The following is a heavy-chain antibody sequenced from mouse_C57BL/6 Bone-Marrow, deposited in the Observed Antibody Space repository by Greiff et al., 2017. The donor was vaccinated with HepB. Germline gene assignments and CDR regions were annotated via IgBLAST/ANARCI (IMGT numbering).Heavy chain of an antibody. Sequence: VQLVESGAELVRPGTSVKVSCKASGYAFTNYLIEWVKQRPGQGLEWIGVINPGSGGTNYNEKFKGKATMTADKSSSTAYMQLSSLTSEDSAVYFCARRYYGSSYWYFDVWGTGTTVTVSS. D-gene: IGHD1-1*01. J-gene: IGHJ1*03. V-gene: IGHV1-54*01. CDR3: ARRYYGSSYWYFDV. CDR1: GYAFTNYL. CDR2: INPGSGGT.